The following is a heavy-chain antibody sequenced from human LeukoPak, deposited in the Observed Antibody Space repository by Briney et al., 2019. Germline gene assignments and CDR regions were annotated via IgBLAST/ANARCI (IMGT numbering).Heavy chain of an antibody. J-gene: IGHJ6*03. Sequence: GGSLRLSCAASGFTFSSYGMYWVRQAPGKGLDWVAVIWYDGSHKSYANSVKGRFTISRDNHKNILYLQMNSLRADDTAVYYCARDRGYSSSWSFGKHYYMDVWGKGTTVTVSS. D-gene: IGHD6-13*01. V-gene: IGHV3-33*07. CDR1: GFTFSSYG. CDR3: ARDRGYSSSWSFGKHYYMDV. CDR2: IWYDGSHK.